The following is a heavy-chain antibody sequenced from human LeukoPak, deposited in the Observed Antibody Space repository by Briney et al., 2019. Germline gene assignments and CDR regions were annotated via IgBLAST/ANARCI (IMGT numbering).Heavy chain of an antibody. J-gene: IGHJ6*04. V-gene: IGHV4-59*01. Sequence: SETLSLTCSVSGGPINFYWSWIRQSPRKGLEWIGCIYPNGSTSYNSPLKSRVTISLDTSKKQVSLMLKSVTAADTAVYYCARDVRRALRFNNFYPYFGMDVWGKGTTVIVST. CDR3: ARDVRRALRFNNFYPYFGMDV. D-gene: IGHD3-3*01. CDR2: IYPNGST. CDR1: GGPINFY.